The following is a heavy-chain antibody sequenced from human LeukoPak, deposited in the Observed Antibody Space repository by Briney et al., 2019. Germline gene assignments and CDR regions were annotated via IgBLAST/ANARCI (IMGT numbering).Heavy chain of an antibody. D-gene: IGHD3-10*01. CDR1: GFTFSSSA. V-gene: IGHV3-23*01. CDR3: AKSTHMVRGVISFLDY. Sequence: TGGSLRLSCAASGFTFSSSAMSWVRQAPGKGLEWVSAISNNGGYTYYADSVQGRFTISRDNSKSTLCLQMNSLRAEDTAVYYCAKSTHMVRGVISFLDYWGQGTLVTVSS. J-gene: IGHJ4*02. CDR2: ISNNGGYT.